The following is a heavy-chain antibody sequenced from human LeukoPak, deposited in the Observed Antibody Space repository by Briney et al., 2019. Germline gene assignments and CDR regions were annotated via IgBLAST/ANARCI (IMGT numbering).Heavy chain of an antibody. Sequence: GGSLRLSCAACGFTFSSYWMSLVRQAPGKGLEWVANIKQDGSEKYYVDSVKGRFTISRDNAKNSLYLQMNSLRAEDTAVYYCAREPGRRPGGFWSGYYTPLYYYYGMDVWGQGTTVTVSS. D-gene: IGHD3-3*01. CDR3: AREPGRRPGGFWSGYYTPLYYYYGMDV. J-gene: IGHJ6*02. CDR2: IKQDGSEK. V-gene: IGHV3-7*01. CDR1: GFTFSSYW.